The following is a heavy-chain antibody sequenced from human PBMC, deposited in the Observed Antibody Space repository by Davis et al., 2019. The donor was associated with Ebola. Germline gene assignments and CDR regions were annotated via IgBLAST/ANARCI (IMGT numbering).Heavy chain of an antibody. CDR2: IFDSGST. Sequence: SETLSLTCTVSGGSISSSSYYWNWIRQSPGKGLEWIGYIFDSGSTKYNPSLKSRVTISADTSKNQVSLKVTSVTAADTALYYCARGGFGDYEYFQEWGQGTLVTVSS. CDR1: GGSISSSSYY. J-gene: IGHJ1*01. CDR3: ARGGFGDYEYFQE. V-gene: IGHV4-61*01. D-gene: IGHD3-10*01.